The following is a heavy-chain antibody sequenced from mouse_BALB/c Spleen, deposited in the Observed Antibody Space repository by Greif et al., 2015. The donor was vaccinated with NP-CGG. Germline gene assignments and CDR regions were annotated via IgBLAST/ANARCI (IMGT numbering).Heavy chain of an antibody. J-gene: IGHJ4*01. CDR3: ARYDGYYYYAMDY. D-gene: IGHD2-3*01. CDR2: ISSGGGST. V-gene: IGHV5-12-1*01. Sequence: EVMLVESGGGLVKPGGSLKLSCAASGFAFSSYDMSWVRQTPEKRLEWVAYISSGGGSTYYPDTVEGRFTISRDNAKNTLYLQMSSLKSEDTAMYYCARYDGYYYYAMDYWGQGTSVTVSS. CDR1: GFAFSSYD.